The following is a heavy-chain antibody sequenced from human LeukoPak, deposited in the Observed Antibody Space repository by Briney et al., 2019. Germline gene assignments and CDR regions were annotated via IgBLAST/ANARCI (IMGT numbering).Heavy chain of an antibody. D-gene: IGHD2-15*01. Sequence: ASVKVSCKASGYTFTGYYMHWVRQAPGQGLEWMGWINIYNGNTKYAQNFQGRVTMTTASSTATAYMELRSLRSDDTAIYYCARTLSKEVTGRHPDFDYWGQGTLVIVSS. CDR1: GYTFTGYY. CDR3: ARTLSKEVTGRHPDFDY. CDR2: INIYNGNT. V-gene: IGHV1-18*04. J-gene: IGHJ4*02.